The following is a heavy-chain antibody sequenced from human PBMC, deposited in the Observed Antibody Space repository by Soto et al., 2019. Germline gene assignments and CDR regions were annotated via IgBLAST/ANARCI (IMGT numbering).Heavy chain of an antibody. V-gene: IGHV3-23*01. Sequence: EAQLLESGGGLVQPGGSLRLSCAASGFTFSNYAMSWVRQAPGKGLEWVSTISDSGRSTYYADSVKGRFTISRDSSKKTLYLQMSSLRAEDTAVYYCAKLVTIVATSSFFDYWRQGTVVTVSS. CDR2: ISDSGRST. CDR3: AKLVTIVATSSFFDY. CDR1: GFTFSNYA. J-gene: IGHJ4*02. D-gene: IGHD5-12*01.